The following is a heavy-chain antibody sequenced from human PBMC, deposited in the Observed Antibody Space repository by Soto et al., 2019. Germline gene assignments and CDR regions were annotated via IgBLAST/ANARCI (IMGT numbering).Heavy chain of an antibody. D-gene: IGHD6-19*01. CDR2: INHSGST. J-gene: IGHJ6*02. CDR1: GGSFSGYY. Sequence: QVQLQQWGAGLLKPSETLSLTCAVYGGSFSGYYWSWIRQPPGKGLEWIGEINHSGSTNYNPSLKSRVTISVDTSKNQFSLKLSSVTAADTAVYYCARGRTPTSGWYTNRYYYYGMDVWGQGTTVTVSS. V-gene: IGHV4-34*01. CDR3: ARGRTPTSGWYTNRYYYYGMDV.